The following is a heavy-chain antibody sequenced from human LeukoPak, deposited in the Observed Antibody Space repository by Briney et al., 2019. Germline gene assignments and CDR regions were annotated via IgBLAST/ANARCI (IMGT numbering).Heavy chain of an antibody. CDR3: ARSDGSGSYYNGRSFDY. CDR1: GGTFSSYA. V-gene: IGHV1-2*02. J-gene: IGHJ4*02. D-gene: IGHD3-10*01. Sequence: GASVKVSCKASGGTFSSYAISWVRQAPGQGLEWMGWINPNSGGTNYAQKFQGRVTMTRDTSISTAYMVLSRLRSDDTAVYYCARSDGSGSYYNGRSFDYWGQGTLVTVSS. CDR2: INPNSGGT.